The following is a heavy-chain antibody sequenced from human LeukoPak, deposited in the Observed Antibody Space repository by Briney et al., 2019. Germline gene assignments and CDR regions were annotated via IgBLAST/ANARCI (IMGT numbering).Heavy chain of an antibody. CDR2: ISSSGSTI. CDR1: GFTFSSYE. D-gene: IGHD1-26*01. Sequence: PGGSLRLSCAASGFTFSSYEMNWVRQAPGKGLEWVSYISSSGSTIYYADSVKGRFTISRDNSKNTLYLQMNSLSAEDTAVYYSAKAHWELTRGFDYWGQGTLVTVSS. J-gene: IGHJ4*02. V-gene: IGHV3-48*03. CDR3: AKAHWELTRGFDY.